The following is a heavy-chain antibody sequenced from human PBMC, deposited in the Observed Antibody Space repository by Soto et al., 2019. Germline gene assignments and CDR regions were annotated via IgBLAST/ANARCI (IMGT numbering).Heavy chain of an antibody. CDR3: ARVGPYCGGDCYSPPP. CDR2: IYHSGST. J-gene: IGHJ5*02. V-gene: IGHV4-38-2*02. D-gene: IGHD2-21*02. Sequence: LSLTCTVSGYSIRNGYYWGWIRQPPGKGLEWIGTIYHSGSTYYNPSLKSRVTISVDASENHFSLKLSSVTAADTAVYYRARVGPYCGGDCYSPPPWGQGTLVTVSS. CDR1: GYSIRNGYY.